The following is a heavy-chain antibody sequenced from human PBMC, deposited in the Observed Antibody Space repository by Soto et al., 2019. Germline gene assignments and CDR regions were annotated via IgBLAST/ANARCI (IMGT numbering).Heavy chain of an antibody. V-gene: IGHV1-2*02. D-gene: IGHD5-12*01. CDR3: ASMDIVATVDFDY. Sequence: GASVKVSCKASGYTFTGYYMHWVRQAPGQGLEWMGWINPNSGGTNYAQKFQGRVTMTRDTSISTAYMELSRLRSDDTAVYYCASMDIVATVDFDYWGQGTLVTVSS. CDR2: INPNSGGT. J-gene: IGHJ4*02. CDR1: GYTFTGYY.